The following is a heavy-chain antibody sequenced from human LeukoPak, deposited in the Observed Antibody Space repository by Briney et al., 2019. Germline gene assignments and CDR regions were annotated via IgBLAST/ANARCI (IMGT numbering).Heavy chain of an antibody. V-gene: IGHV3-21*01. CDR3: ARVDYYGSESYYNGGPRAMDV. Sequence: SGGSLRLSCAASGFTFSSYSMNWVRQAPGKGLEWVSSISSSSSYIYYADSVKGRFTISRDNAKNSLYLQMNSLRAEDTAVYYCARVDYYGSESYYNGGPRAMDVWGQGTTVTVSS. CDR1: GFTFSSYS. D-gene: IGHD3-10*01. J-gene: IGHJ6*02. CDR2: ISSSSSYI.